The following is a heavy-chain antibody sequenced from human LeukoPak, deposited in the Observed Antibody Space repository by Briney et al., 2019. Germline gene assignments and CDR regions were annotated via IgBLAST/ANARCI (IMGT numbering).Heavy chain of an antibody. Sequence: GGSLRLSCAASGFTFSSYWTHWVRQAPGKGLVWASRINSDGSSTSYADSVKGRFTISRVNAKNTLYLQMNSLRAEDTAVYYCARGDYYASSGYSFDYWGQGTLVTVSS. CDR3: ARGDYYASSGYSFDY. J-gene: IGHJ4*02. V-gene: IGHV3-74*01. D-gene: IGHD3-22*01. CDR2: INSDGSST. CDR1: GFTFSSYW.